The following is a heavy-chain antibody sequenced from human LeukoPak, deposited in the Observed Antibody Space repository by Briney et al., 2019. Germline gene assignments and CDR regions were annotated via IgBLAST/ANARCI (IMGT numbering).Heavy chain of an antibody. V-gene: IGHV1-69*13. CDR2: IIPIFGTA. D-gene: IGHD6-6*01. CDR3: ARAPGVDSSSSRAGDRNIDDY. Sequence: ASVKVSCKASGGTFSSYAISWVRQAPGQGLEWMGGIIPIFGTANYAQKFQGRVTITADESTSTAYMELSSLRSEDTAVYYCARAPGVDSSSSRAGDRNIDDYWGQGTLVTVSS. CDR1: GGTFSSYA. J-gene: IGHJ4*02.